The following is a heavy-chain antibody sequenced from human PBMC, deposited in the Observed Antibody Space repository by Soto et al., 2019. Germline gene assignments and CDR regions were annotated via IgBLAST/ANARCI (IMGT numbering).Heavy chain of an antibody. D-gene: IGHD3-22*01. J-gene: IGHJ3*02. V-gene: IGHV3-23*01. CDR3: ATFYYDSSGYLSPHDAFDI. Sequence: GGSLRLSCAASGFTFSSYAMSWVRQAPGKGLEWVSAISGSGGSTYYADSVKGRFTISRDNSKKTLYLQMNSLRAEDTAVYYCATFYYDSSGYLSPHDAFDIWGQGTMVTVSS. CDR1: GFTFSSYA. CDR2: ISGSGGST.